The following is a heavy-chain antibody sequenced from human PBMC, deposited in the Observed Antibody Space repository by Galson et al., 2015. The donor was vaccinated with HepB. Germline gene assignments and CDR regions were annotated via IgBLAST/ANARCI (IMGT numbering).Heavy chain of an antibody. CDR3: TSHCGGDCPSRDI. CDR2: IRSKANSYAT. Sequence: SLRLSCAASGFTFSNAWMSWVRQASGKGLEWVGRIRSKANSYATAYAASVKGRFTISRDDSKNTAYLQMNSLKTEDTAVYYCTSHCGGDCPSRDIWGQGTMVTVSS. V-gene: IGHV3-73*01. CDR1: GFTFSNAW. D-gene: IGHD2-21*01. J-gene: IGHJ3*02.